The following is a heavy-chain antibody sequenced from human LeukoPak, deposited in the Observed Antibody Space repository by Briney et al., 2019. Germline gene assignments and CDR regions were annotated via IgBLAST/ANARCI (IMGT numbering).Heavy chain of an antibody. CDR2: ISSSSSYI. CDR3: ARVPAGVIGMKDAFDI. V-gene: IGHV3-21*01. J-gene: IGHJ3*02. CDR1: GFTFSSYS. D-gene: IGHD3-16*02. Sequence: GGSLRLSCAASGFTFSSYSMNWVRQAPGKGLEWVSSISSSSSYIYYADSVKGRFTISRDNAKNSLYLQMNSLRAEDTAAYYCARVPAGVIGMKDAFDIWGQGTMVTVSS.